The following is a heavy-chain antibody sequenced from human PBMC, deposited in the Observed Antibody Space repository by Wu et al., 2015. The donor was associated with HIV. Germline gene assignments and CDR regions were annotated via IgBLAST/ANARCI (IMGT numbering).Heavy chain of an antibody. J-gene: IGHJ6*02. CDR3: ARTDYYGSGSRTYYYYYGMDV. D-gene: IGHD3-10*01. CDR1: GGTFSSYA. Sequence: QVQLVQSGAEVKKPGSSVKVSCKASGGTFSSYAISWVRQAPGQGLEWMGGIIPIFGTANYAQKFQGRVTITTDESTSTAYMELSSLRSEDTAVYYCARTDYYGSGSRTYYYYYGMDVWGQGTTVTVSS. V-gene: IGHV1-69*05. CDR2: IIPIFGTA.